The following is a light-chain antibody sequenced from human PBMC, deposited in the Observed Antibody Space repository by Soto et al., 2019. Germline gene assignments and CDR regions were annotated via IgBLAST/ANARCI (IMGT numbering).Light chain of an antibody. CDR2: GAY. Sequence: DIQITQSPSSLSASVGERVTITCRASQDISRLLAWYQKKPGKAHKLLIYGAYSWQSVDPSRFIGSESGTDFTLTSSSLQPKEFATDCCQQANCFPPLTCGQGTKVEIK. CDR1: QDISRL. V-gene: IGKV1-12*01. CDR3: QQANCFPPLT. J-gene: IGKJ1*01.